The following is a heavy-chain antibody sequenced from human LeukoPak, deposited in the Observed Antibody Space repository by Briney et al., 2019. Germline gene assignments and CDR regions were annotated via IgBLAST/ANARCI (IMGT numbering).Heavy chain of an antibody. V-gene: IGHV3-48*01. D-gene: IGHD1-26*01. CDR2: ITSSSTI. J-gene: IGHJ4*02. CDR3: AKRPLVGATKDGTFDY. Sequence: GGSLRLSCAASGFTFSSYSMNWVRQAPGKGLEWVSYITSSSTIYYADSVKGRFTISRDNSKNTLYLQMNSLRAEDTAVYYCAKRPLVGATKDGTFDYWGQGTLVTVSS. CDR1: GFTFSSYS.